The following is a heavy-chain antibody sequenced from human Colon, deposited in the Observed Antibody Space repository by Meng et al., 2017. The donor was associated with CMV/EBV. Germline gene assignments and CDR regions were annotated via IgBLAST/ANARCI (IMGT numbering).Heavy chain of an antibody. V-gene: IGHV3-7*01. D-gene: IGHD3-3*01. J-gene: IGHJ4*02. CDR2: IKQDGSDK. Sequence: GESLKISCAASGFTFDDYTMHWVRQVPGKGLEWVANIKQDGSDKYYVDSVRGRFTISRDNPKKSLYLQMNSLRVEDTAVYYCAREATGFLEWKLDPGIDYWGQGTLVTVSS. CDR3: AREATGFLEWKLDPGIDY. CDR1: GFTFDDYT.